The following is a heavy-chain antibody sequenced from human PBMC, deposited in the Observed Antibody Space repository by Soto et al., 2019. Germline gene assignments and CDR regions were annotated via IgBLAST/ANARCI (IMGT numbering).Heavy chain of an antibody. CDR1: GFTFSSYA. D-gene: IGHD6-19*01. Sequence: EVQVLDSGGGLVQPGGSLRLSCAASGFTFSSYAMSWVRQAPGKGLEWVSSITGSGGNTHYADYLKGRFNISRDNHKNTISMQMSSLRGEGTAVYYCVERRGVSGWQFDYWGQGTVVTVSS. CDR2: ITGSGGNT. J-gene: IGHJ4*02. CDR3: VERRGVSGWQFDY. V-gene: IGHV3-23*01.